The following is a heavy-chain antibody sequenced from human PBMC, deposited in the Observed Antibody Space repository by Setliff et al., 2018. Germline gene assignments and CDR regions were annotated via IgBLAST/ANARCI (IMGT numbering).Heavy chain of an antibody. CDR3: ARENGYCSGGACYFMSDY. Sequence: PSETLSLTCTVSDGSSSSHYWSWIRQPPGKGPEWIGYIHFSGTTNYNPSLKSRVTLSLDTSKNQFSLELSSVTAADTAMYYCARENGYCSGGACYFMSDYWGQGTLVTVSS. V-gene: IGHV4-59*11. CDR2: IHFSGTT. D-gene: IGHD2-15*01. CDR1: DGSSSSHY. J-gene: IGHJ4*02.